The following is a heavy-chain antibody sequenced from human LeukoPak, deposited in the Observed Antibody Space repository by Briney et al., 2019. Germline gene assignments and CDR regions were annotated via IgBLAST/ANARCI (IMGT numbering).Heavy chain of an antibody. D-gene: IGHD3-3*01. CDR3: ARDLPIFGVVPNWFDP. Sequence: GGSLRLSCAASGFTFSSYSMNWVRQAPGKGLEWVSYISSSSSTIYYADSMKGRFTISRDNAKNSLYLQMNSLRAEDTAVYYCARDLPIFGVVPNWFDPWGQGTLVTVSS. V-gene: IGHV3-48*04. CDR1: GFTFSSYS. J-gene: IGHJ5*02. CDR2: ISSSSSTI.